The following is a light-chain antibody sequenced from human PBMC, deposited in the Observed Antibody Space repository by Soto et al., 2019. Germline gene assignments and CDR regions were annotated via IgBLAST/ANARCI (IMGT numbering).Light chain of an antibody. Sequence: QSALTQPASVSGAPGQSITISCTGTSSDVGGHNYVSWYQQHPGKVPKLIIYEVSNRPSGISDRFSGSKSGNTASLTISGLQAEDEAEYYCSSYTNINTRACVFGTGTKLTVL. CDR1: SSDVGGHNY. CDR3: SSYTNINTRACV. CDR2: EVS. J-gene: IGLJ1*01. V-gene: IGLV2-14*01.